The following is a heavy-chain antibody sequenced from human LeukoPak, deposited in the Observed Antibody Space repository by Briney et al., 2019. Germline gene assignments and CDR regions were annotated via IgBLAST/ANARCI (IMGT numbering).Heavy chain of an antibody. CDR2: IYSGGST. Sequence: GGSLRLSCVASGFTFSNYDMSWVRQAPGKGLEWVSVIYSGGSTYYADSVKGRFTISRHNSKNTLYLQMNSLRAEDTAVYYCASLVGATGGFDYWGQGTLVTVSS. V-gene: IGHV3-53*04. J-gene: IGHJ4*02. CDR1: GFTFSNYD. D-gene: IGHD1-26*01. CDR3: ASLVGATGGFDY.